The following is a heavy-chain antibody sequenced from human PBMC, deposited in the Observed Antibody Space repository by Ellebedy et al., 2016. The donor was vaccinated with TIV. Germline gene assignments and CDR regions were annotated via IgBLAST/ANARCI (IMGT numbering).Heavy chain of an antibody. Sequence: SVKVSXKASGYTFTAFYMHWVRQAPGQGLEWMGGIIPMFGTANYAQKFQGRVTITADESTSTAYMELNSLRSEDTAVYYCAKGGDINMVRGVIDYGIDVWGQGTTVTVSS. J-gene: IGHJ6*02. CDR3: AKGGDINMVRGVIDYGIDV. CDR1: GYTFTAFY. V-gene: IGHV1-69*13. D-gene: IGHD3-10*01. CDR2: IIPMFGTA.